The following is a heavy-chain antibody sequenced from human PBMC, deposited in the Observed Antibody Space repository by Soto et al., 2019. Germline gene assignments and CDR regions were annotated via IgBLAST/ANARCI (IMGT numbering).Heavy chain of an antibody. D-gene: IGHD4-17*01. V-gene: IGHV3-48*01. J-gene: IGHJ4*02. CDR2: ITSSSTI. Sequence: GGSLRLSCAASGFTFSTYSMNWVRQAPGKGLEWISHITSSSTIYYADSVKGRFTISRDNAKNSLYLQMNSLRAEDTTVYYCARDFFGDYSFDYWGQGALVTVSS. CDR1: GFTFSTYS. CDR3: ARDFFGDYSFDY.